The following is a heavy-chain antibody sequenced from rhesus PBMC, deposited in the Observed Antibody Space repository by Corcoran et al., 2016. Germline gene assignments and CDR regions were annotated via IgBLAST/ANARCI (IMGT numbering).Heavy chain of an antibody. V-gene: IGHV4S10*01. J-gene: IGHJ6*01. Sequence: QVQLQESGPGVVKPSETLSLTCAVSGGSISDSYRWSWIRQPPGKGLGWIGYIIGISTSTNYNPSLKSRVAISKDTSKNQFSLKLSSVTAADTAVYYCAGYSGSYYNYGLDSWGQGVVVTVSS. CDR1: GGSISDSYR. CDR2: IIGISTST. CDR3: AGYSGSYYNYGLDS. D-gene: IGHD3-16*01.